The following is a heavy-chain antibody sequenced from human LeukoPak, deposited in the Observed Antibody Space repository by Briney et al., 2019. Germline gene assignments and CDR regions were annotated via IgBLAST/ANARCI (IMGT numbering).Heavy chain of an antibody. V-gene: IGHV3-30*18. CDR3: AKDSWYCSGGSCYSFDY. D-gene: IGHD2-15*01. CDR1: GFTFSSYG. CDR2: ISYDGSNE. Sequence: GGSLRLSCAASGFTFSSYGMHWVRQAPGKGPEWVAVISYDGSNEYYADSVKGRFTISRDNSKNTLYLQMSSLRAEDTAVYFCAKDSWYCSGGSCYSFDYWGQGTLVTVSS. J-gene: IGHJ4*02.